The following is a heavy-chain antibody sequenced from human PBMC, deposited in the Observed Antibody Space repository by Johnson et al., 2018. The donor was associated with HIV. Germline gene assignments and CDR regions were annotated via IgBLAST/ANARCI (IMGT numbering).Heavy chain of an antibody. V-gene: IGHV3-20*04. CDR1: GFTFDDYG. CDR3: ARARNGGYYSDALDI. CDR2: INWNGGST. J-gene: IGHJ3*02. D-gene: IGHD3-22*01. Sequence: VQLVESGGGVVRPGGSLRLSCAASGFTFDDYGMSWVRQAPGKGLEWVSGINWNGGSTGYADSVKGPFTISRDNAKNSLYLQMNSLRVEDTALYYSARARNGGYYSDALDIWGQGTMVTVSS.